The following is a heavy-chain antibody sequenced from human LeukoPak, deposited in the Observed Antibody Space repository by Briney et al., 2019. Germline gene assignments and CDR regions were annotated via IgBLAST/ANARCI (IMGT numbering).Heavy chain of an antibody. Sequence: PPGRSLRLSCAASGFTFDDYAMHWVRQAPGKGLEWVSGISWNSGSIGYADSVKGRFTISRDNAKNSLYLQMNSLRAEDTAVYYCAKELLEYSGSYEQFDYWGQGTLVTVSS. CDR2: ISWNSGSI. CDR3: AKELLEYSGSYEQFDY. D-gene: IGHD1-26*01. J-gene: IGHJ4*02. V-gene: IGHV3-9*01. CDR1: GFTFDDYA.